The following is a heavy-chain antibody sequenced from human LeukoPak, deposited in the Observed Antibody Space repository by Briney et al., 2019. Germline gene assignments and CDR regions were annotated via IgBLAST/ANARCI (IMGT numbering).Heavy chain of an antibody. V-gene: IGHV1-8*01. J-gene: IGHJ4*02. CDR1: GYTFTSCD. CDR2: MNPNSGNT. Sequence: ASVKVSCKASGYTFTSCDINWVRQATGQGLEWMGWMNPNSGNTGYAQKFQGRVTMTRNTSISTAYMELNSLRSEDTALYYCARGPPAGSGSSWYEYWGQGTLVTVSS. D-gene: IGHD6-13*01. CDR3: ARGPPAGSGSSWYEY.